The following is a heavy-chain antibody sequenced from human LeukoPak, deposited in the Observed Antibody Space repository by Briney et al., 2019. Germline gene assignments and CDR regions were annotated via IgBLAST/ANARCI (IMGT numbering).Heavy chain of an antibody. D-gene: IGHD3-9*01. CDR1: GYSYTRLG. Sequence: ASVKVSCKASGYSYTRLGVAWVRQAPGQGLEWMGWISAYNDDTRYAQKFQGRVTVTSDPATNTAYMELRSLRFDDTAVYCCARRTNYDILTGYSARGYYFDYWGQGTLVTVSA. CDR2: ISAYNDDT. J-gene: IGHJ4*02. V-gene: IGHV1-18*01. CDR3: ARRTNYDILTGYSARGYYFDY.